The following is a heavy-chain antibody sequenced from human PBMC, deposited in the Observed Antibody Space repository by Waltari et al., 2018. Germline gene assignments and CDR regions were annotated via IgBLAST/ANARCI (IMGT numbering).Heavy chain of an antibody. V-gene: IGHV7-4-1*02. D-gene: IGHD3-3*01. J-gene: IGHJ6*02. CDR1: GYTFNSYA. CDR3: AIHRGIFGVDYYYYGMDV. Sequence: QVQLVQSGSELKKPGASVKVSCKASGYTFNSYAMNWVRQAPGQGLEWMGWINTTTRNPPCAQVFTGRFVCSLAPSVITAYLQISSLKAEDTAVYYCAIHRGIFGVDYYYYGMDVWGQGTTVTVSS. CDR2: INTTTRNP.